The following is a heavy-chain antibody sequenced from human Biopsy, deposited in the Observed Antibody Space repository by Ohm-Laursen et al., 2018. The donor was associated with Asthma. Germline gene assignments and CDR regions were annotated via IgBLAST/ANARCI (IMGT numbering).Heavy chain of an antibody. CDR2: ISKDASTQ. CDR1: GFSFSNFA. CDR3: VRDGTDDAFDI. J-gene: IGHJ3*02. Sequence: SLRLSCSASGFSFSNFAIRWVRQAPGKGLEWVGVISKDASTQDYADSAKGRFTMARDNSKNTLDLQMNSLREEDTAAYYCVRDGTDDAFDIWGQGTVVSVSS. V-gene: IGHV3-30*01. D-gene: IGHD1-1*01.